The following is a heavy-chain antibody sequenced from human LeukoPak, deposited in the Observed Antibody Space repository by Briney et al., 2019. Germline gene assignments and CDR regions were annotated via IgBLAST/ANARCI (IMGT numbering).Heavy chain of an antibody. V-gene: IGHV3-48*01. CDR3: ARDPTSGLVTRSYFDY. CDR2: ISSSSSTI. J-gene: IGHJ4*02. CDR1: GFTFSSYS. D-gene: IGHD4-23*01. Sequence: GGSLRLSCAASGFTFSSYSMNWVRQAPGKGLEWVSYISSSSSTIYYADSVKGRFTISRDNSKNTLYLQMNSLRAEDTAVYYCARDPTSGLVTRSYFDYWGQGTLVTVSS.